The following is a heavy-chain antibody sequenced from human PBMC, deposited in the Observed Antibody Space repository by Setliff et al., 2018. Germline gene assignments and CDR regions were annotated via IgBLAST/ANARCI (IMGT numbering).Heavy chain of an antibody. J-gene: IGHJ4*02. CDR2: LNPNISAT. CDR3: ARGVGAMGDY. Sequence: ASVKVSCKASGGTFSTYAISWVRQATGQGLEWMGWLNPNISATFYAPKFQGRVTMTRDTSTSTFYMELSSLRSEDTAVYYCARGVGAMGDYWGQGTLVTVSS. CDR1: GGTFSTYA. D-gene: IGHD1-26*01. V-gene: IGHV1-8*02.